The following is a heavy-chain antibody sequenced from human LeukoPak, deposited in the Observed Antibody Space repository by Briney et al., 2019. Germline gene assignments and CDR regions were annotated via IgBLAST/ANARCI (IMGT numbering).Heavy chain of an antibody. V-gene: IGHV4-34*01. CDR2: INHSGST. CDR3: ARRPIAAAGKGFDP. D-gene: IGHD6-13*01. Sequence: SETLSLTCAVYGGSFSGYYWSWIRQPPGKGLGWIGEINHSGSTNYNPSLKSRVTISVDTSKNQFSLKLSSVTAADTAVYYCARRPIAAAGKGFDPWGQGTLVTVSS. J-gene: IGHJ5*02. CDR1: GGSFSGYY.